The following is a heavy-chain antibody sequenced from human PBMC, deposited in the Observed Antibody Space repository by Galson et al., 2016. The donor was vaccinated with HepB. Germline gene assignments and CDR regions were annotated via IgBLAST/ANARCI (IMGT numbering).Heavy chain of an antibody. CDR3: ARDFIVDSYGYDY. CDR1: GYTFSNFY. D-gene: IGHD5-18*01. J-gene: IGHJ4*02. CDR2: INPSGGST. Sequence: SVKVSCKASGYTFSNFYMHWVRQAPGQGLEWMGVINPSGGSTTYAQKFQGRVTMTRDTSTSTVYMELSSLRSEDTAVYYCARDFIVDSYGYDYWGQGTLVTVSS. V-gene: IGHV1-46*03.